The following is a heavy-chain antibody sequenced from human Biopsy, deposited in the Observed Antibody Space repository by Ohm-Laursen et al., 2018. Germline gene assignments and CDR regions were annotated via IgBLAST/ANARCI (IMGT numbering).Heavy chain of an antibody. Sequence: KQTLTLTRTLSGFSVNTRGMSVTWIRQPPGKALEWLARIDWDDAKFYSASLKSRLTISKGTSGNHVVLTLSDVDPVDTGTYYCARIPIPIFSAALVYRHRRHLQGLDVWGQGTTVIVSS. CDR1: GFSVNTRGMS. J-gene: IGHJ6*02. V-gene: IGHV2-70*16. CDR3: ARIPIPIFSAALVYRHRRHLQGLDV. D-gene: IGHD2-21*01. CDR2: IDWDDAK.